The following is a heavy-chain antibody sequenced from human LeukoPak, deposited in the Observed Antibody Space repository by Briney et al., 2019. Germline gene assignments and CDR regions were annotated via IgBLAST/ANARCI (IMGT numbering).Heavy chain of an antibody. CDR2: IKQDGSEK. J-gene: IGHJ4*02. CDR3: ARTPRSYYGSGSLDY. V-gene: IGHV3-7*04. CDR1: GFTFSSYW. Sequence: GGSLRLSCAASGFTFSSYWMSWVRHAPGKGRECVANIKQDGSEKYYVDSVKGRFTISRDNAKNSLYLQMNSLRAEDTAVYYCARTPRSYYGSGSLDYWGQGTLVTVSS. D-gene: IGHD3-10*01.